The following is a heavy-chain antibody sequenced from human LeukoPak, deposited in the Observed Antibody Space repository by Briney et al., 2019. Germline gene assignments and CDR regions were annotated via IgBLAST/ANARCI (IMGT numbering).Heavy chain of an antibody. Sequence: PSQTLSLTCTVSGGSISSGGYYWSWIRQHPGKGLEGIGYIYYSGSTYYNPSLKSRVTISVDTSKNQFSLKLSSVTAADTAVYYCARGPGGWYGVFDYWGQGTPVTVSS. CDR1: GGSISSGGYY. J-gene: IGHJ4*02. CDR3: ARGPGGWYGVFDY. D-gene: IGHD6-19*01. CDR2: IYYSGST. V-gene: IGHV4-31*03.